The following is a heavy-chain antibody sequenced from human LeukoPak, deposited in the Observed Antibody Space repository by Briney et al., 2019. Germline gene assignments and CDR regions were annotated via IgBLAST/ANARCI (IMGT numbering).Heavy chain of an antibody. CDR3: ARDRGCTTSSCYRTGLRWFDP. J-gene: IGHJ5*02. V-gene: IGHV1-46*01. Sequence: GASVKVSCKTSGDSFTTYYFHWVRQAPGQGLEWVATINPEDGSTNYAENFRGRVTLTRDTSTTTLYMDLHSLESADTAVYYCARDRGCTTSSCYRTGLRWFDPWGQGTLVIVSS. CDR2: INPEDGST. D-gene: IGHD2-2*01. CDR1: GDSFTTYY.